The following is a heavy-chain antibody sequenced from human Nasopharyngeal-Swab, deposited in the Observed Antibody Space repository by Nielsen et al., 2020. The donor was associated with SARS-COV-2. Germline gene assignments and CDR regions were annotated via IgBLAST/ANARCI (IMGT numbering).Heavy chain of an antibody. D-gene: IGHD3-10*01. CDR1: GYTFTSYY. CDR2: INPSGGST. CDR3: ARVIYRTYYYGSGSYTHYYYYMDV. J-gene: IGHJ6*03. V-gene: IGHV1-46*01. Sequence: ASVKVSCKASGYTFTSYYMHWVRQAPGQGLEWMGIINPSGGSTSYAQKFQGRVTMTRDTSTSTVYMERSSLRSEDTAVYYCARVIYRTYYYGSGSYTHYYYYMDVWGKGTTVTVSS.